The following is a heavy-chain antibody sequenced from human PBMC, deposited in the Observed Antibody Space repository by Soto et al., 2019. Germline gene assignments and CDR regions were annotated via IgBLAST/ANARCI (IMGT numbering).Heavy chain of an antibody. Sequence: EVQLLESGGGLEQPGGSLRLSCAASGFTFSSAAMSWVRQAPGKGLEWVSVISGSGGSTYYADSVKGRFTISRDNSKNTLYLQINSLRAEDTAVYYCAKEGGYTYGYVDCWGQGTLVTVSS. CDR1: GFTFSSAA. V-gene: IGHV3-23*01. CDR3: AKEGGYTYGYVDC. J-gene: IGHJ4*02. CDR2: ISGSGGST. D-gene: IGHD5-18*01.